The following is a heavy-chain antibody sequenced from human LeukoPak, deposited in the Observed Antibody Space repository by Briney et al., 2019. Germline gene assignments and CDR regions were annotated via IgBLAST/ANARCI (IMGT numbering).Heavy chain of an antibody. V-gene: IGHV3-30*02. CDR3: ARGGSDSSRYWVY. J-gene: IGHJ4*02. CDR1: GFTFSSYG. Sequence: QPGGSLRLSCAASGFTFSSYGMHWVRQAPGKGLEWVSFTRDDGGNKYYADSVKGRFTISRDNSKNTLYLQMNSLRAEDTAVYYCARGGSDSSRYWVYWGQGTPVTVSS. D-gene: IGHD6-13*01. CDR2: TRDDGGNK.